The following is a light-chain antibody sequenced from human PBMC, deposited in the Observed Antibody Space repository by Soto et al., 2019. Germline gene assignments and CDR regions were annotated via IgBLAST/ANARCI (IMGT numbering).Light chain of an antibody. V-gene: IGKV3-15*01. CDR3: QQYNNWPRT. J-gene: IGKJ1*01. CDR2: GAS. CDR1: QSVNSN. Sequence: EIVMTPFPASLSMYQAARATLSCRASQSVNSNLAWYQQKPGQAPRLLIYGASTRATGIPARFSGSGSGTEFTLTISSLQSEDFAVYYCQQYNNWPRTFGQGTKVDIK.